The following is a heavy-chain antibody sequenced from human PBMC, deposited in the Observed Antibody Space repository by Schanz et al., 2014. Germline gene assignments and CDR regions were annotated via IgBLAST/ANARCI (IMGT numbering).Heavy chain of an antibody. CDR1: TFTFSSDW. D-gene: IGHD1-1*01. Sequence: EVQLAESGGGLVQPGGSLRLSCAASTFTFSSDWMSWVRQAPGKGLEWVANIKEDGSVKDYVDSVKGRFTISRDNAKNSLFLQMNSLRPEDTAVYYCARGRVLESWGQGTLVNGSS. J-gene: IGHJ5*02. V-gene: IGHV3-7*02. CDR2: IKEDGSVK. CDR3: ARGRVLES.